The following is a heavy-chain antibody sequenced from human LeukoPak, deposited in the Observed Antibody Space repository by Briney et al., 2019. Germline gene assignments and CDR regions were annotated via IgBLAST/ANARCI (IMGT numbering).Heavy chain of an antibody. J-gene: IGHJ6*02. D-gene: IGHD6-13*01. V-gene: IGHV1-69*04. CDR3: ARDRRYSSSWYYYYGMDV. Sequence: SVKVSCKTSGYTFTSYGYSWVRQAPGQGLEWMGRIIPILGIANYAQKFQGRVTITADKSTSTAYMELSSLRSEDTAVYYCARDRRYSSSWYYYYGMDVWGQGTTVTVSS. CDR2: IIPILGIA. CDR1: GYTFTSYG.